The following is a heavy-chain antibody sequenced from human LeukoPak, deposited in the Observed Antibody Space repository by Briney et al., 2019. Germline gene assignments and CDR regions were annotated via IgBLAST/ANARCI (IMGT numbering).Heavy chain of an antibody. CDR1: GGSITSYY. Sequence: PSETLSLTCTVSGGSITSYYWSWIRQPAGKGLEWIGRIYTSGSTSYNPSLKSRVTMSVDTSKNQLSLKVSSVTAADTAVYYCARSGGSGTYCDGTFDYWGQGTLVTVSS. CDR2: IYTSGST. J-gene: IGHJ4*02. V-gene: IGHV4-4*07. D-gene: IGHD1-26*01. CDR3: ARSGGSGTYCDGTFDY.